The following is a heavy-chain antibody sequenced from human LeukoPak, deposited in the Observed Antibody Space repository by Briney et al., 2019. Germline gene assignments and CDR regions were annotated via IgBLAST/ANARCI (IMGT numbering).Heavy chain of an antibody. J-gene: IGHJ4*02. Sequence: PGGSLRLSCAVSGFSFDDYVMHWVRQVPGKGLEWVSGISWNSGSIDYADSVNGRFAISRDNAKNSLYLQMNSLRAEDTALYYCAKGDDYDYVVKGNYFDYWGQGTLVTVSS. CDR3: AKGDDYDYVVKGNYFDY. V-gene: IGHV3-9*01. D-gene: IGHD3-16*01. CDR1: GFSFDDYV. CDR2: ISWNSGSI.